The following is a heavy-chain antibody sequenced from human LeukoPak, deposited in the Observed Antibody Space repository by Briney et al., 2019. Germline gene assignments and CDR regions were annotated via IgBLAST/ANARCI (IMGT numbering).Heavy chain of an antibody. J-gene: IGHJ4*02. Sequence: GGSLRLSCAASGFTFSSYSMNWVRQAPGKGREWVSSISISSSYIQYADSVKGRFTISRDNAKSSLYLQMNSLRAEDTAVYYCARERYTYGFDYWGQGTLVTVSS. CDR1: GFTFSSYS. V-gene: IGHV3-21*01. CDR2: ISISSSYI. D-gene: IGHD5-18*01. CDR3: ARERYTYGFDY.